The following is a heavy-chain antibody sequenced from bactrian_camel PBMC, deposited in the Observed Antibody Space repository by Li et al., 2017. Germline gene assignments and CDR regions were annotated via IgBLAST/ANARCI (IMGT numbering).Heavy chain of an antibody. Sequence: HVQLVESGGGSVQAGGSLTLSCESSKYTGSMNCMGWSRQAPGKEREGVASIYTGGEQKYYADSVKDRFTISRDNSKNTLYLQMNSLKPEDTAIYYCAVCGSKASIAMAEAFLEADFAYWGQGTQVTVS. V-gene: IGHV3S1*01. CDR1: KYTGSMNC. CDR3: AVCGSKASIAMAEAFLEADFAY. D-gene: IGHD4*01. CDR2: IYTGGEQK. J-gene: IGHJ6*01.